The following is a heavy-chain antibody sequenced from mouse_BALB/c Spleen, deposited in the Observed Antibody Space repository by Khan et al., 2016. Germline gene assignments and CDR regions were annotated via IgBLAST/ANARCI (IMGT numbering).Heavy chain of an antibody. CDR3: ARAYYGYFAMDY. V-gene: IGHV1-77*01. D-gene: IGHD1-2*01. CDR1: GYTFTDYY. Sequence: QVQLQQSGTELPRPGASVQLSCKASGYTFTDYYLHWVKQRTGQGLEWIGEIFPGSGSTYYTEKFKGKASLTADTSSRTAYMQLSSLTSEDSAVYYCARAYYGYFAMDYWGHGASVTVSS. J-gene: IGHJ4*01. CDR2: IFPGSGST.